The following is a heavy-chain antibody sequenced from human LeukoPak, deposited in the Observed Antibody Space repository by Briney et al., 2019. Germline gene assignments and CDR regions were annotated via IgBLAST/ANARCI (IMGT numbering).Heavy chain of an antibody. Sequence: GGSLRLSCAASGFTFSSYAMSWVRQAPGKGLEWVSAISGSGGSTYYADSVKGRFTISRDNSKNTLYLQMNSLRAEDTAVYYCAKDELLILEWLPQRPAWGQGTLVTVSS. D-gene: IGHD3-3*01. CDR2: ISGSGGST. J-gene: IGHJ5*02. CDR3: AKDELLILEWLPQRPA. V-gene: IGHV3-23*01. CDR1: GFTFSSYA.